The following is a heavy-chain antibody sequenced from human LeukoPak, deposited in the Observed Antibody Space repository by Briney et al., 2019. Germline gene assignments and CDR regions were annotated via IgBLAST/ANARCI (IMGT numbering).Heavy chain of an antibody. CDR3: ARRVIVATLDY. CDR1: GVSITSSSYY. CDR2: FYYGGTT. J-gene: IGHJ4*02. Sequence: SETLSLTCTVSGVSITSSSYYWAWIRQPPGKGLEWIGSFYYGGTTFYHPSLKSRVTISADTSKNQFSLKLTSVTAADTAVYYCARRVIVATLDYWGQGILVTVSS. D-gene: IGHD5-12*01. V-gene: IGHV4-39*01.